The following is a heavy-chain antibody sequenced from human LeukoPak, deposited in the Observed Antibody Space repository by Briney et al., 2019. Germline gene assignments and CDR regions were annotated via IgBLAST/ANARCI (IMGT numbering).Heavy chain of an antibody. CDR3: AREGANFDY. J-gene: IGHJ4*02. CDR2: ISSGSDTI. Sequence: PGGSLRLSCVASGFSFSSYSMNWVRQAPGKGLEWVSYISSGSDTIYYADSVNGRFTISRDNAKKSLYLQMNSLRDEDTAYYYCAREGANFDYWGQGTLVTVSS. CDR1: GFSFSSYS. D-gene: IGHD3-16*01. V-gene: IGHV3-48*02.